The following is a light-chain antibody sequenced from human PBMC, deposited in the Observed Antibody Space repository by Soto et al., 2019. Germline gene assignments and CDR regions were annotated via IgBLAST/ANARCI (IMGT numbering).Light chain of an antibody. V-gene: IGKV1-39*01. Sequence: DIQMTQSPSSLSASVGDRGTITCRASQPIGTFLHWYQQKPGRAPNLLIHGASTLQTGVPSRFSGSGSGSDFTLAISSLQPDDFVTYFCQQSYNSPRTFGQGTKV. J-gene: IGKJ1*01. CDR1: QPIGTF. CDR3: QQSYNSPRT. CDR2: GAS.